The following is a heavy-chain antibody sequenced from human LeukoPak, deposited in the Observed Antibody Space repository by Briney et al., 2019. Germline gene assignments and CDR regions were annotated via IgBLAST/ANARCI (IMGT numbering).Heavy chain of an antibody. CDR1: GFTLSRYS. CDR2: ITSSSTYI. D-gene: IGHD1-26*01. CDR3: ARGSSGSYYTLFDY. Sequence: GGSLRLSCAASGFTLSRYSMNWVRQAPGKGLEWVSSITSSSTYIYYADSMKGRFTISRDNAKNSLYLQMDSLRAEDTAVYYCARGSSGSYYTLFDYWGQGTLVTVSS. V-gene: IGHV3-21*01. J-gene: IGHJ4*02.